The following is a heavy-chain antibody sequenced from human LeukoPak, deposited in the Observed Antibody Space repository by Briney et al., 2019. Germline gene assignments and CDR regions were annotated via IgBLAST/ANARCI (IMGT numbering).Heavy chain of an antibody. V-gene: IGHV4-38-2*01. CDR3: ARFVYDSSGWSYYFDY. CDR2: IYYSGST. CDR1: GDSISNGYY. D-gene: IGHD6-19*01. J-gene: IGHJ4*02. Sequence: SETLSLTCAVSGDSISNGYYWGWIRQPPGKGLEWIGIIYYSGSTYYNLSLKSRVTISVDTSKNQFSLKLSSVTAADTAVYYCARFVYDSSGWSYYFDYWGQGTLVTVSS.